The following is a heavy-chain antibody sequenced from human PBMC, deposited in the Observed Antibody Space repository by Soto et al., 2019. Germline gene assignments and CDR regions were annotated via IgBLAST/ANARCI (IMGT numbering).Heavy chain of an antibody. Sequence: QVQLQESGPGLVKPSQTLSLTCTVSGGSINSDGYYWSWIRQHPGKGLEWIGYTYYSSTYYNPSLKNRFTISGDTSKNHFTLKVTSRTAADTAVYFCARDFDIWGQGTKVTVSS. CDR1: GGSINSDGYY. V-gene: IGHV4-31*03. J-gene: IGHJ3*02. CDR3: ARDFDI. CDR2: TYYSST.